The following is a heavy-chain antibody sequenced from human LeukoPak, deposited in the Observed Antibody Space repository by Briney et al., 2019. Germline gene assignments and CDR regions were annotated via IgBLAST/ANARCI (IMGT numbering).Heavy chain of an antibody. CDR2: ISSRSSYI. CDR1: GFTFSGYG. CDR3: ARGKEPVAGSLSHFDY. V-gene: IGHV3-21*01. J-gene: IGHJ4*02. D-gene: IGHD6-19*01. Sequence: PGGSLRLSCAASGFTFSGYGMSWVRQAPGKGLEWVSSISSRSSYIDYADSLKGRFTISRDNAKNSLYLQMNSLRAEDTAVYYCARGKEPVAGSLSHFDYWGQGTLVTVSS.